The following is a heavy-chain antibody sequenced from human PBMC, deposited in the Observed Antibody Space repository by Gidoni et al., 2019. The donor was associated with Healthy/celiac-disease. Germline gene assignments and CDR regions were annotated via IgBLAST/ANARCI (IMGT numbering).Heavy chain of an antibody. J-gene: IGHJ5*02. Sequence: EVQLVESGGGLVQPGGSLRLSCAASGFTFSSYWMSWVRQAPGKGLEWGANIKQDGSEKYYVDSVKGRFTISRDNAKNSLYLQMNSLRAEDTAVYYCARDRYDILTGYRPLGWFDPWGQGTLVTVSS. CDR1: GFTFSSYW. V-gene: IGHV3-7*01. CDR2: IKQDGSEK. CDR3: ARDRYDILTGYRPLGWFDP. D-gene: IGHD3-9*01.